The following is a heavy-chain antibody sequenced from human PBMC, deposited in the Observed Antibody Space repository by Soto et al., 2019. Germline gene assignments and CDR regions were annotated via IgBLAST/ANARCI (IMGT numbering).Heavy chain of an antibody. V-gene: IGHV3-30*18. CDR2: ISYDGSNK. CDR3: AKGSYHDSTGYADPWDFDS. CDR1: GFTFSSYG. Sequence: PGGSLRVSCAASGFTFSSYGMHWVRQAPGKGLEWVAVISYDGSNKYYADSVKGRFTISRDNSKNTLYLQMNSLRAEDTAVYYCAKGSYHDSTGYADPWDFDSSGPGTRVTVS. J-gene: IGHJ3*02. D-gene: IGHD3-22*01.